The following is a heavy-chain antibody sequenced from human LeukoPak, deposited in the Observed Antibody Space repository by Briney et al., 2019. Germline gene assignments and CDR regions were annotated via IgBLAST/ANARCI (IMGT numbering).Heavy chain of an antibody. J-gene: IGHJ4*02. D-gene: IGHD3-22*01. CDR2: INPSGGST. Sequence: ASVKVSCKASGYTFTSHYMHWVRQAPGQGLEWMGIINPSGGSTSYAQKFQGRVTMTRDTSTSTVYMELSSLRSEDTAVYYCARASVVYYDSSGPPYFDYWGQGTLVTVSS. CDR3: ARASVVYYDSSGPPYFDY. V-gene: IGHV1-46*01. CDR1: GYTFTSHY.